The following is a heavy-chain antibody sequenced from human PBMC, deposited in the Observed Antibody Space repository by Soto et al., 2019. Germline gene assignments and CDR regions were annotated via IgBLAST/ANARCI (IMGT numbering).Heavy chain of an antibody. V-gene: IGHV1-69*12. D-gene: IGHD6-25*01. Sequence: QVQLVQSGAEVKKPGSSVKVSCKASGGTFSSYAISWVRQAPGQGLEWMGGIIPIFGTADYAQKFQGSVTXTXXEPTSKGYMELRSLRSEDPAVYCGSRGRRAAAGDYWGQGCLVTVS. J-gene: IGHJ4*02. CDR3: SRGRRAAAGDY. CDR2: IIPIFGTA. CDR1: GGTFSSYA.